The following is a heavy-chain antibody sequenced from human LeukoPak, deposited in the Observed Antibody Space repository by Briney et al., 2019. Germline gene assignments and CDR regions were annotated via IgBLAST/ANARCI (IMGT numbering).Heavy chain of an antibody. Sequence: GGSLRLSCAPSRFTLSSYVMSPVPQAPGKGLEWVSAISGSGGRTYYAHSVKGRFTLSRDNSKNTLYLQMNNPRAEDTGVYYCAKDPLGSSGPYYYYGMDVWGQGTTVTVSS. D-gene: IGHD3-22*01. J-gene: IGHJ6*02. CDR3: AKDPLGSSGPYYYYGMDV. CDR2: ISGSGGRT. V-gene: IGHV3-23*01. CDR1: RFTLSSYV.